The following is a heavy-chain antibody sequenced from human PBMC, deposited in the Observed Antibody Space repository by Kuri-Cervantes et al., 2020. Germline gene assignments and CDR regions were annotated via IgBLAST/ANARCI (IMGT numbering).Heavy chain of an antibody. Sequence: SETLSLTCAVSGGSISNSNWWLWVRQPPGKGLEWIGEIYHSGSTNYNPSLTSRVTMSVDKSNNYFSLRLSAVTAADTAVYYCARGYYYDSSGHYSNDVFDIWGQGTMVTVSS. CDR2: IYHSGST. CDR1: GGSISNSNW. D-gene: IGHD3-22*01. CDR3: ARGYYYDSSGHYSNDVFDI. J-gene: IGHJ3*02. V-gene: IGHV4-4*02.